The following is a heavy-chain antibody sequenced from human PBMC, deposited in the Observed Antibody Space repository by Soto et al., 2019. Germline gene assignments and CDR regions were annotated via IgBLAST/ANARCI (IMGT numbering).Heavy chain of an antibody. CDR2: IIPIFGTA. D-gene: IGHD2-2*01. CDR3: ARGYIDRAGYCSSTSCYEYYYYGMDV. CDR1: GGTFSSYA. J-gene: IGHJ6*02. Sequence: GASVKVSFKASGGTFSSYAISWLRQAPGQGLEWMGGIIPIFGTANYAQKFQGRVTITADESTSTAYMELSSLRSEDTAVYYCARGYIDRAGYCSSTSCYEYYYYGMDVWGQGTTVTVSS. V-gene: IGHV1-69*13.